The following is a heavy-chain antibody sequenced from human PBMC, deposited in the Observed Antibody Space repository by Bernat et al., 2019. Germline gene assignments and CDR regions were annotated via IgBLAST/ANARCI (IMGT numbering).Heavy chain of an antibody. Sequence: QVQLVESGGGVVQPGRSLRLSCAASGFTFSSYGMHWVCQAPGKGLEWVAVISYDGSNKYYADSVKGRFTISRDNSKNTLYLQMNSLRAEDTAVYYCAKDIVVVPAAILGHGMDVWGQGTTVTVSS. CDR1: GFTFSSYG. CDR3: AKDIVVVPAAILGHGMDV. D-gene: IGHD2-2*01. J-gene: IGHJ6*02. CDR2: ISYDGSNK. V-gene: IGHV3-30*18.